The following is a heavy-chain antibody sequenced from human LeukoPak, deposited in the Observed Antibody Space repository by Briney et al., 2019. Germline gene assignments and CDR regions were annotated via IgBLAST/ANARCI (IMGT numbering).Heavy chain of an antibody. J-gene: IGHJ4*02. D-gene: IGHD5-12*01. V-gene: IGHV4-59*08. Sequence: SETLSLTCAVYGGSFSGYYWSWIRQPPGKGLEWIGYISYSGSTNYNPSLKSRLAISVDTSKNQLSLKLTSVTAADTAVYCCARNRAITSGYDYWGRGTLVTVSS. CDR2: ISYSGST. CDR3: ARNRAITSGYDY. CDR1: GGSFSGYY.